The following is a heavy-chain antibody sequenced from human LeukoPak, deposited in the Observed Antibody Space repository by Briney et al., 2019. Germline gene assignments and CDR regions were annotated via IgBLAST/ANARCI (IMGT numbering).Heavy chain of an antibody. D-gene: IGHD1-26*01. CDR2: TYYRSKWYH. CDR3: ARGIGNSGGWFDP. Sequence: SQTLSLTCAISGDSVSSNSAAWNWIRQSPSRGLEWLGRTYYRSKWYHDYAISVKSRITINPDASKNQFSLQLNSVTPEDTAVYYCARGIGNSGGWFDPWGLGTLVTVSS. V-gene: IGHV6-1*01. J-gene: IGHJ5*02. CDR1: GDSVSSNSAA.